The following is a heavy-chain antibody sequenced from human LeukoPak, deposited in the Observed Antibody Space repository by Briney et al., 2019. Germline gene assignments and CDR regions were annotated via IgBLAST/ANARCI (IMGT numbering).Heavy chain of an antibody. CDR3: ARSSFWSGYYMDV. J-gene: IGHJ6*03. D-gene: IGHD3-3*01. V-gene: IGHV3-21*01. CDR2: ISSSSSYI. Sequence: GGSLRLPCAASGFTFSSYSMNWVRQAPGKGLEWVSSISSSSSYIYYADSVKGRFTISRDNAKNSLYLQMNSLRAEDTAVYYCARSSFWSGYYMDVWGKGTTVTVSS. CDR1: GFTFSSYS.